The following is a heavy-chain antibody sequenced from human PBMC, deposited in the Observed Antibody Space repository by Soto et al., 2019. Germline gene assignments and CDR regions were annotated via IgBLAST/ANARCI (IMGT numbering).Heavy chain of an antibody. Sequence: SVPTLVNPTQTLTLTFTLSGVSLTTGGVGVGWIRQPPGKALEWLAVIYWNDDKRYNPSLKTRLTITKDTSKNQVVLTMTNMDPVDTATYYCAHRGYGDYPRDNWFDPWGQGTLVTVSS. CDR3: AHRGYGDYPRDNWFDP. V-gene: IGHV2-5*01. J-gene: IGHJ5*02. CDR1: GVSLTTGGVG. CDR2: IYWNDDK. D-gene: IGHD4-17*01.